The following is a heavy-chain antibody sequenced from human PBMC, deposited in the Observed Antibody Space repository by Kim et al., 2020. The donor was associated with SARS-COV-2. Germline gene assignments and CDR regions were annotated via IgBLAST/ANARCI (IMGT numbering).Heavy chain of an antibody. CDR2: IYYSGST. Sequence: SETLSLTCTVSGGSISSSSYYWGWIRQPPGKGLEWIGSIYYSGSTYYNPSLKSRVTISVDTSKNQFSLKLSSVTAADTAVYYCARGGIAAAGIYVYGMDVWGQGTTVTVSS. D-gene: IGHD6-13*01. J-gene: IGHJ6*02. V-gene: IGHV4-39*01. CDR1: GGSISSSSYY. CDR3: ARGGIAAAGIYVYGMDV.